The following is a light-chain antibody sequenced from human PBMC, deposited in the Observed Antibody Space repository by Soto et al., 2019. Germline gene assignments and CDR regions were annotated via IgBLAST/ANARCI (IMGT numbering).Light chain of an antibody. V-gene: IGKV1-5*03. Sequence: IKVSQSPSTLSASIGDRVTITCRASQSVRTWLAWYQQKPGKAPKLLIYEASSLQSGVPSRFSGSGSGTEFTLTITSLQPDDFATYYCHQYNRFPRTFGQGTKVDI. CDR3: HQYNRFPRT. CDR1: QSVRTW. CDR2: EAS. J-gene: IGKJ1*01.